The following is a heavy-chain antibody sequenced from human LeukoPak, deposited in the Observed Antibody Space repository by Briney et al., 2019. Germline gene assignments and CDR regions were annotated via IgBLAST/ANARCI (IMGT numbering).Heavy chain of an antibody. Sequence: SVKVSCKASGGTFSSYAISWVRQAPGQGLEWMGRIIPILGVANYAQKFQGRVTITADKSTSTAYMELSSLRSEDTAVYYCARAPPYSSGWSHSRHGLDVWGQGTTVIVSS. V-gene: IGHV1-69*04. J-gene: IGHJ6*02. CDR1: GGTFSSYA. D-gene: IGHD6-19*01. CDR3: ARAPPYSSGWSHSRHGLDV. CDR2: IIPILGVA.